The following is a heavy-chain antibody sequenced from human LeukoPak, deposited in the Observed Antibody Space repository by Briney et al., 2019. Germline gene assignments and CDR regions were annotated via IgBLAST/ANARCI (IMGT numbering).Heavy chain of an antibody. D-gene: IGHD1-1*01. Sequence: GGALRLSCAASGFTFINYGMHWVRQAPAKGLEWAALISYDGRNQYYADSVKGRFTISRDNSKNTLYLQMNSLRPEDTAVYYCAKDPSLRTTLPLWGQGTLVTVSS. CDR3: AKDPSLRTTLPL. CDR2: ISYDGRNQ. V-gene: IGHV3-30*18. J-gene: IGHJ4*02. CDR1: GFTFINYG.